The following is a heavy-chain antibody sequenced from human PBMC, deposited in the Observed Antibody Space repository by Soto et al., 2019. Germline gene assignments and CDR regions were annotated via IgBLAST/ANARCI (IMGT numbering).Heavy chain of an antibody. CDR3: AKGGPDSSGYYYYYYGMDV. J-gene: IGHJ6*02. CDR1: GFTFSSYA. Sequence: PGGSLRLSCAASGFTFSSYAMSWVRQAPGKGLEWVSAISGSGGSTYYADSVKGRFTISRDNSKNTLYLQMNSLRAEDTAVYYCAKGGPDSSGYYYYYYGMDVWGQGTTVTVS. D-gene: IGHD3-22*01. CDR2: ISGSGGST. V-gene: IGHV3-23*01.